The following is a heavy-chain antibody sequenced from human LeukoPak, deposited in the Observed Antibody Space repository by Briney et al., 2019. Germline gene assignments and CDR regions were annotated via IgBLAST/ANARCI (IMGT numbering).Heavy chain of an antibody. CDR2: ISYDGSNK. CDR3: ARDRLSSSGWYNGSDY. V-gene: IGHV3-30-3*01. D-gene: IGHD6-19*01. J-gene: IGHJ4*02. Sequence: GGSLRLSCAASGFTFSSYAMHWVRQAPGKGLEWVAVISYDGSNKYYADSVKGRFTISRDNSKNTLYLQMNSLRAEDTAVYYCARDRLSSSGWYNGSDYWGQGTLVTVSS. CDR1: GFTFSSYA.